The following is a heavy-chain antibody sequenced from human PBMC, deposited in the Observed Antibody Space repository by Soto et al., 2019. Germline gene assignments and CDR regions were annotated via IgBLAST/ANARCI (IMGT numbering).Heavy chain of an antibody. CDR1: AYTFTSYG. Sequence: QGQLVQSGAEVKKPGDSVKVSCKASAYTFTSYGISWVRQAPGQGLEWMGWISAYNGNTNYAQKLQGRVSMTTDTSTSTAYMDLRSLRSDDAAVYYCAREGAYCGSGTCYLDFWGQGTLLTVAS. CDR3: AREGAYCGSGTCYLDF. D-gene: IGHD2-21*01. J-gene: IGHJ4*02. V-gene: IGHV1-18*01. CDR2: ISAYNGNT.